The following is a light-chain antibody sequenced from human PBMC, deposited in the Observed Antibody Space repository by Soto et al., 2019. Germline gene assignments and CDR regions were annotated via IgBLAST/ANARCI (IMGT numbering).Light chain of an antibody. J-gene: IGLJ1*01. Sequence: SALTQPASVSASPGQSITIPCTGTSSDVGSYNLVSWFQQHPGKVPKLLIYEGTKRPSGLSDRFSGSKSGTTASLTISELQAEDEAHYYCYSYAGENLYVFGTGTKVTVL. CDR2: EGT. CDR3: YSYAGENLYV. CDR1: SSDVGSYNL. V-gene: IGLV2-23*01.